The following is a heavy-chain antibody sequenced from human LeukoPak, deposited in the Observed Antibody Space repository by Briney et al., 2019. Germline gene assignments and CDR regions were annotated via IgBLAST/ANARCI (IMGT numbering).Heavy chain of an antibody. J-gene: IGHJ5*02. D-gene: IGHD3-3*01. CDR1: GFTFSSYW. V-gene: IGHV3-7*01. Sequence: GGSLRLSCAASGFTFSSYWMSWVRQAPGRGLEWVANIKQDGSEKYYVDSVRGRFTISRDNAKNSLYLQMNSLRAEDTAVYYCARDTRARNYDFWSGYYNPRWFDPWGQGTLVTVSS. CDR3: ARDTRARNYDFWSGYYNPRWFDP. CDR2: IKQDGSEK.